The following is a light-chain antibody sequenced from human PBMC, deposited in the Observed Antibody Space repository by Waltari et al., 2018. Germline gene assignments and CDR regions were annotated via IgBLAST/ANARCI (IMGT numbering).Light chain of an antibody. V-gene: IGLV3-25*03. J-gene: IGLJ2*01. Sequence: SYELTQPPSVSMSPGQTARITCSGDEFPKQYAFWHRQKPGQAPELLIYKDTERPSGIPERVSASSSGTTVTLTITGVQPEDEADYYCQSADSTNTYWVFGGGTKLTVL. CDR1: EFPKQY. CDR2: KDT. CDR3: QSADSTNTYWV.